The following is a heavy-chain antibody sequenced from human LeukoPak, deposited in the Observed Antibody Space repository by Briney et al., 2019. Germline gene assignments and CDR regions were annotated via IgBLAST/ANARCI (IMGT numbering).Heavy chain of an antibody. CDR2: IKSKTDGGTT. CDR1: GFTFSNAW. D-gene: IGHD4-11*01. J-gene: IGHJ4*02. CDR3: TTGALQTGVDFDY. Sequence: GGSLRLSCAASGFTFSNAWMSWVRQAPGKGLEWVGRIKSKTDGGTTDYAAPVKGRFTISRDDSKNTLYLQMNSLKTEDTAVYYCTTGALQTGVDFDYWGQGTLVTVSS. V-gene: IGHV3-15*01.